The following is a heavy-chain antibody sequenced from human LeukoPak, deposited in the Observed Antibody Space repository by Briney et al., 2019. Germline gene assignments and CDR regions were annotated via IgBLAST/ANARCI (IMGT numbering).Heavy chain of an antibody. CDR3: AKGLPGPNGDYFDY. Sequence: GGSLRLSCAASGFTFSSYAMSWVRQAPEKGLECVSSISRSGGSTYYADSVKGRFTISRDNSKNTLYLQMSSLRADDTAVYYCAKGLPGPNGDYFDYWGQGTLVTVSS. J-gene: IGHJ4*02. CDR1: GFTFSSYA. D-gene: IGHD2-8*01. V-gene: IGHV3-23*01. CDR2: ISRSGGST.